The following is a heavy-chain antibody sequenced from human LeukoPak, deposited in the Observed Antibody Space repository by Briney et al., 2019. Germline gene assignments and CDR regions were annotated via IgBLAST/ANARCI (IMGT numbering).Heavy chain of an antibody. Sequence: SETLSLTCTVSGGSLSSSSTSYWGWIRQPPGKGLEWIGSMNYGGASHYNPSLKSRVTISVDTSKNQFSLKLSSVTAADTAVYYCARLYSSGWEYFDYWGQGTLVTVSS. CDR3: ARLYSSGWEYFDY. J-gene: IGHJ4*02. CDR1: GGSLSSSSTSY. CDR2: MNYGGAS. D-gene: IGHD6-19*01. V-gene: IGHV4-39*01.